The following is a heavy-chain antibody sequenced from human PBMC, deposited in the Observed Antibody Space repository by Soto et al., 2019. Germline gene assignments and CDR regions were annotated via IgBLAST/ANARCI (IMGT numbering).Heavy chain of an antibody. J-gene: IGHJ4*02. CDR2: ISYDGSNK. CDR3: AKDRPLYSSGWYSSFDY. V-gene: IGHV3-30*18. CDR1: GFTFCSYG. D-gene: IGHD6-19*01. Sequence: QVQLVESGGGVVQPGRSLRLSCAASGFTFCSYGMHWVRQAPGKGLEWVAVISYDGSNKYYADSVKGRFTISRDNSKNTLYLQMNSLRAEDTAVYYCAKDRPLYSSGWYSSFDYWGQGTLVTVSS.